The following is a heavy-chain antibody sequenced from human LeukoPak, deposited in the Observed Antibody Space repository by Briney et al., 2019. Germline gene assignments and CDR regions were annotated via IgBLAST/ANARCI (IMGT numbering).Heavy chain of an antibody. CDR2: INHSEST. V-gene: IGHV4-34*01. D-gene: IGHD3-10*01. CDR3: ARVSTYYYGSGTLGY. CDR1: GGSFSGYY. J-gene: IGHJ4*02. Sequence: SETLSLTCAVYGGSFSGYYWSWIRQPPGKGLEWIEEINHSESTNYNPSLKSRVTISVDTSKNQFSLKLSSVTAADTAVYYCARVSTYYYGSGTLGYWGQGTLVTVSS.